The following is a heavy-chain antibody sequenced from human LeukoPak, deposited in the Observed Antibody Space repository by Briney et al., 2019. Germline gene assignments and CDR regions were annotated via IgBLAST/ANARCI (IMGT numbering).Heavy chain of an antibody. D-gene: IGHD2-21*01. CDR1: GFTFDDYA. Sequence: PGRPLRLSCAASGFTFDDYAMHWVRQAPGKGLEWVSGLSWNSGSIGYADSVKGRFTISRDNAKNSLYLQMNSLRPEDTALYYCVKDMGGASTGGFDPWGQGTLVTASS. J-gene: IGHJ5*02. V-gene: IGHV3-9*01. CDR2: LSWNSGSI. CDR3: VKDMGGASTGGFDP.